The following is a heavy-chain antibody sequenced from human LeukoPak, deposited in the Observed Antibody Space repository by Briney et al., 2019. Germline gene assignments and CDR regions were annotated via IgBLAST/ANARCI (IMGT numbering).Heavy chain of an antibody. J-gene: IGHJ4*02. D-gene: IGHD3-22*01. CDR3: ARDHTSSGYMYYFDY. CDR2: INPNSGGT. CDR1: GYTFTGYY. V-gene: IGHV1-2*04. Sequence: GASVKVSCKASGYTFTGYYMHWVRQAPGQGLEWMGWINPNSGGTNYAQKFQGWVTMTRDTSISTAYMELSRLRSDDTAVYYCARDHTSSGYMYYFDYWGQGTLVTVSS.